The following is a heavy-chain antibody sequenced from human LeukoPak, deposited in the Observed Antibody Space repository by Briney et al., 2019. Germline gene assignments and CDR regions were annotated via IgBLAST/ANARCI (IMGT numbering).Heavy chain of an antibody. CDR3: ASNGYRGASSIQLWLNDYYYYYGMDV. Sequence: GGALRLSCAASGFTFSGYSMNWVREAVGKGLEWVSYISASSSSKYYADSVKGRFPISRDNAKTSLYLQMNSLRDEDTAVYYCASNGYRGASSIQLWLNDYYYYYGMDVWGQGTTVTVSS. CDR1: GFTFSGYS. CDR2: ISASSSSK. J-gene: IGHJ6*02. V-gene: IGHV3-48*02. D-gene: IGHD5-18*01.